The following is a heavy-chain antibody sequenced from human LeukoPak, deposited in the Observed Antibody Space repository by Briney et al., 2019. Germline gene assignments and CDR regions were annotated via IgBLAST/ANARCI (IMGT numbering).Heavy chain of an antibody. CDR2: IRYDGSDK. D-gene: IGHD3-22*01. J-gene: IGHJ3*02. Sequence: AGGSLRLSCAASGFTFSSYGMHWVRQAPGKGLEWVSFIRYDGSDKYYADSVKGRFTISRDNSKNTLYLQMNSLRAEDTAVYYCARDLQDDSSGYEDDAFDIWGQGTMVTVSS. CDR3: ARDLQDDSSGYEDDAFDI. CDR1: GFTFSSYG. V-gene: IGHV3-30*02.